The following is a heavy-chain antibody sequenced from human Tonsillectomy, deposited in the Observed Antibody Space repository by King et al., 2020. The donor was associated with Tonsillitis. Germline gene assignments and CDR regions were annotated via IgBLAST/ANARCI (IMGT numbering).Heavy chain of an antibody. CDR1: GFTFNSYS. CDR3: ARDFCNYYGSGNCYFDN. V-gene: IGHV3-21*01. Sequence: VQLVESGGGLVKPGGSLRLSCAASGFTFNSYSMNWVRQAPGKGLEWVSSISSGSTYIYYADSVKGRFSISRDNAKNSLYLQMNSLRAEDTAVYYCARDFCNYYGSGNCYFDNWGQGALVTVSS. D-gene: IGHD3-10*01. J-gene: IGHJ4*02. CDR2: ISSGSTYI.